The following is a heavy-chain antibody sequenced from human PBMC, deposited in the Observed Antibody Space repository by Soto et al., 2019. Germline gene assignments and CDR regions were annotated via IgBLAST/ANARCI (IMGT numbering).Heavy chain of an antibody. D-gene: IGHD4-17*01. J-gene: IGHJ4*02. Sequence: EVHLVESGGGLVQPGGSLRLSCAASGFRFSAYWMHWVRQAPGKGLVWVSRISSDESSISYVDSVKGRFTISRDNAKNTLYLQMNSLRAEDTALYYCGRDLYGDIDSWGQGTLVTVSS. CDR2: ISSDESSI. CDR1: GFRFSAYW. CDR3: GRDLYGDIDS. V-gene: IGHV3-74*01.